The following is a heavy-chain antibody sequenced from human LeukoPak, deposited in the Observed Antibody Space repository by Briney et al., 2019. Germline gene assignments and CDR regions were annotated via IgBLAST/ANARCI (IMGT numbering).Heavy chain of an antibody. CDR1: GFTFSNYW. CDR3: AREMYRDYGGRDY. Sequence: GGSLRLSCAASGFTFSNYWMHWVSQAPGEALVCVSRINGDGSSTAYADSVKGRFTISRDNAKNTLYLQMNSLRADDTAVYYCAREMYRDYGGRDYWGQGTLVTVSS. CDR2: INGDGSST. V-gene: IGHV3-74*01. J-gene: IGHJ4*02. D-gene: IGHD4-23*01.